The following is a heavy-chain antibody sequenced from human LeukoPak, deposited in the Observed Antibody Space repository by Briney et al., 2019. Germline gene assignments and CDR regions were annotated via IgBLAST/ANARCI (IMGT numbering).Heavy chain of an antibody. V-gene: IGHV4-34*01. Sequence: SETLSLTCAVYGGSFSGYCWSWVRQPPGKGLEWVGEINHSGSTNYNPSLKSRVTISVDTSKNQFSLTLSSVTAADTAVYYCARGGGYCSGGSCYPTRSGFDPWGRGTLVTVSS. CDR1: GGSFSGYC. D-gene: IGHD2-15*01. CDR2: INHSGST. J-gene: IGHJ5*02. CDR3: ARGGGYCSGGSCYPTRSGFDP.